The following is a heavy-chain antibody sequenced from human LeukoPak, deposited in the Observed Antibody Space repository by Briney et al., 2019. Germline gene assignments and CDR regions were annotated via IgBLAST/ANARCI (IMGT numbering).Heavy chain of an antibody. J-gene: IGHJ4*02. D-gene: IGHD3-22*01. V-gene: IGHV4-38-2*01. Sequence: SETLSLTCAVSGYSISSGYYWGWLRQPPGKGLEWIGNVYDSGSTYYNPSLKSRVTISVDTSENQFSLKLSSVTAADTAVYYCASPASQVYYDSSGYYPGYYDYWGQGTLVTVSS. CDR2: VYDSGST. CDR1: GYSISSGYY. CDR3: ASPASQVYYDSSGYYPGYYDY.